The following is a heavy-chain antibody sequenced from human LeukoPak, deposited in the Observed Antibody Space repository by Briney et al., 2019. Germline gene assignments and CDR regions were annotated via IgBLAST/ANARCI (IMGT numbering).Heavy chain of an antibody. CDR2: ISSSSSYT. CDR3: VRAVSVSSYYFDC. D-gene: IGHD5/OR15-5a*01. J-gene: IGHJ4*02. V-gene: IGHV3-11*05. CDR1: GFTFSDYY. Sequence: KAGGSLRLSCAASGFTFSDYYMSWIRQAPGKGLEWISYISSSSSYTNYVDSVKGRFTISRDNAKNSLYLQMNSLRAEGTAVYYCVRAVSVSSYYFDCWGQGTLVTVSS.